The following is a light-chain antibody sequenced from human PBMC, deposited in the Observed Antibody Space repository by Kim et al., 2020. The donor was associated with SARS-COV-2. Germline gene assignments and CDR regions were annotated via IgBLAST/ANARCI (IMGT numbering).Light chain of an antibody. CDR3: KQRTNWPPIT. V-gene: IGKV3-11*01. J-gene: IGKJ5*01. CDR1: QSVTSY. CDR2: DGS. Sequence: EIVLTQSPATLSLSPGERATLSCRASQSVTSYLAWYQQKPGQAPRDVIFDGSNRATGIPPRFSASGSGTDFTLIISSVEPEDSAVYYCKQRTNWPPITIGKGTRLEIK.